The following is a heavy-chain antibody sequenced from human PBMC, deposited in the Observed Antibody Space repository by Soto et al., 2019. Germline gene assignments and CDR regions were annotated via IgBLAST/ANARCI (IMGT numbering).Heavy chain of an antibody. V-gene: IGHV3-23*01. J-gene: IGHJ4*02. CDR1: GFSLSSYA. D-gene: IGHD3-9*01. CDR2: ISGSGGST. Sequence: GGSLRLSCAASGFSLSSYAMSWVRQAPGKGLEWVSTISGSGGSTYYADSVKGRFTISRDNSKKTLYLQMNSLRAEDTAVYYCAKRSAFDIWGQGTLVTVSS. CDR3: AKRSAFDI.